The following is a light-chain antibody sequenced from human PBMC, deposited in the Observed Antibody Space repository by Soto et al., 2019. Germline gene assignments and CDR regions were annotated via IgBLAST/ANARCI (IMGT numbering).Light chain of an antibody. V-gene: IGLV2-8*01. Sequence: QSVLTQTPSASGSPGQSVTISCTGTSSDVGAYKYVSWYQQYPGKAPKLMIYEVTKRPSGVPDRFSGSKSGNTASLTVSGLQAEDEADYYCTSYEGNDIWVFGGGTKLTVL. CDR1: SSDVGAYKY. CDR3: TSYEGNDIWV. J-gene: IGLJ3*02. CDR2: EVT.